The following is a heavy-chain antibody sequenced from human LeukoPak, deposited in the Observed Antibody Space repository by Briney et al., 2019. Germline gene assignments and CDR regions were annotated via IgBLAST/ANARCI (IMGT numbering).Heavy chain of an antibody. D-gene: IGHD3-22*01. CDR3: ARRLTYDSRAYYCLDY. V-gene: IGHV1-69*13. CDR2: IIPIFGTA. CDR1: GGTFSSYA. Sequence: ASVKVSCKASGGTFSSYAISWVRQAPGQGLEWMGGIIPIFGTANYAQKFQGRVTITADESTSTAYMELSSLRSEDTAMYYCARRLTYDSRAYYCLDYWGQGTLVTVSS. J-gene: IGHJ4*02.